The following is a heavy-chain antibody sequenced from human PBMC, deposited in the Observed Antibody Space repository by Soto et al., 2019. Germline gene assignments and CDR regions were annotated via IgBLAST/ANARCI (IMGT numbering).Heavy chain of an antibody. D-gene: IGHD2-15*01. CDR3: ARDGCSGGSCYSPWFDP. CDR1: GGTFSSYA. CDR2: IIPIFGTA. J-gene: IGHJ5*02. V-gene: IGHV1-69*01. Sequence: QVQLVQSGAEVKKPGSSVKVSCKASGGTFSSYAISWVRQAPGQGLEWMGGIIPIFGTANYAQKFQGRVTITADESTSTAYMELSSLRFEDTAVYYCARDGCSGGSCYSPWFDPWGQGTLVTVSS.